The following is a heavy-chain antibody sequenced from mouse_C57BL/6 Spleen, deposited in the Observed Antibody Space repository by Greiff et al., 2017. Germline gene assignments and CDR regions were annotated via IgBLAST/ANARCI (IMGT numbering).Heavy chain of an antibody. V-gene: IGHV1-62-2*01. CDR1: GYTFTEYT. CDR3: ARHEDYYGSSYYFDY. CDR2: FYPRSGRI. Sequence: VQLQQSGAELVKPGASVKLSCKASGYTFTEYTIHWVKQRAGQGLEWIGWFYPRSGRIKYNEKFKDKATLTADKSSSTVYMELSRLTSEDSAVYFCARHEDYYGSSYYFDYWGQGTTLTVSS. J-gene: IGHJ2*01. D-gene: IGHD1-1*01.